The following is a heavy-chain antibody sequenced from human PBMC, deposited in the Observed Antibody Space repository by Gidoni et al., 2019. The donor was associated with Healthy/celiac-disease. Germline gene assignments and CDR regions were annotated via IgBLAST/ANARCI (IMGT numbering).Heavy chain of an antibody. Sequence: QLQLQESGPGLVKHSETLSFPRPLVVSSFCSSSYYWGGIRQPPGKGLEWIGSIYYSGSTYYNPSLKSRVTISVDTSKNQFSLKLSSVTAADTAVYYCARHGSGYDWANWFDPWGQGTLVTVSS. CDR2: IYYSGST. J-gene: IGHJ5*02. V-gene: IGHV4-39*01. D-gene: IGHD5-12*01. CDR3: ARHGSGYDWANWFDP. CDR1: VSSFCSSSYY.